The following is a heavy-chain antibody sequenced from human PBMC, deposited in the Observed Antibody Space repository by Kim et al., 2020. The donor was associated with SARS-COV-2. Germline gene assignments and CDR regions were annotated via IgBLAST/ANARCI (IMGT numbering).Heavy chain of an antibody. Sequence: GGSLRLSCAASGFTFGDYAMHWVRQAPGKGLEWVSGISWNSGSIGYADSVKGRFTISRDNAKNSLYLQMNSLRAEDTALYYCAKEHDYSSGWYGGYYYYGMDVWGQGTTVTVSS. J-gene: IGHJ6*02. CDR3: AKEHDYSSGWYGGYYYYGMDV. V-gene: IGHV3-9*01. D-gene: IGHD6-19*01. CDR2: ISWNSGSI. CDR1: GFTFGDYA.